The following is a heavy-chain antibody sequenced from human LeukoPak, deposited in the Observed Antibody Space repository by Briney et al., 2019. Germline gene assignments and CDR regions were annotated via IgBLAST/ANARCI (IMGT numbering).Heavy chain of an antibody. J-gene: IGHJ4*02. CDR2: VNTDVSST. CDR1: GFTFSTYW. CDR3: ARDRARPIDY. V-gene: IGHV3-74*01. Sequence: GGSLRLSCTASGFTFSTYWMHWVRQAPGKGLVWVSRVNTDVSSTTYADSVKGRFTISRDNAKNTLYLQMNNLRAEDTAVYYCARDRARPIDYWGQGTLVTVSS.